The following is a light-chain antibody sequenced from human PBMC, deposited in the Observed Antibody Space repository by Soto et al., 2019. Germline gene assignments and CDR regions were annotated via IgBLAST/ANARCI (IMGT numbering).Light chain of an antibody. J-gene: IGKJ5*01. CDR2: GAS. V-gene: IGKV3-15*01. CDR3: QQYNNWPPIT. Sequence: VVMTQSPATLSVSPGERATLSCRASQSISNQVAWYQQKPGQAPRLLIFGASTRATALPARFSGSGSGTEFTLTFSGLQSEDFAVYYCQQYNNWPPITFGQGTRLEIK. CDR1: QSISNQ.